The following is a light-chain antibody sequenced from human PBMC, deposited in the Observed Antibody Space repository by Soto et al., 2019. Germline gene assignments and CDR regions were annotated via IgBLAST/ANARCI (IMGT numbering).Light chain of an antibody. J-gene: IGKJ4*01. CDR2: ATS. Sequence: ETVMTQSPATLSVSPGERATLSCSTSQSVTSIYLAWYHHEPVQAPRLLIYATSTRATGIPDRFSGSGSGTDFTLTISRLEPEDFAVYYCQQYGSSRLTFGGGTKVDI. V-gene: IGKV3-20*01. CDR3: QQYGSSRLT. CDR1: QSVTSIY.